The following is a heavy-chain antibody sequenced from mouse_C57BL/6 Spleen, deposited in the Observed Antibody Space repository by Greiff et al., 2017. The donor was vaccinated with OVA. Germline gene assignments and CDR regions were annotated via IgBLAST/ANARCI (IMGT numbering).Heavy chain of an antibody. J-gene: IGHJ2*01. D-gene: IGHD1-1*01. CDR3: ARSYYGSSYGY. CDR2: IHPNSGST. V-gene: IGHV1-64*01. CDR1: GYTFTSYW. Sequence: VKLQQPGAELVKPGASVKLSCKASGYTFTSYWMHWVKQRPGQGLEWIGMIHPNSGSTNYNEKFKSKATLTVDKSSSTAYMQLSSLTSEDSAVYYCARSYYGSSYGYWGQGTTLTVSS.